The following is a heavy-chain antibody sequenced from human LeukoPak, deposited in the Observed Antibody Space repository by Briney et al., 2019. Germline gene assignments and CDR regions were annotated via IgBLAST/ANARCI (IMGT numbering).Heavy chain of an antibody. CDR2: IYYSGST. J-gene: IGHJ3*02. D-gene: IGHD1-26*01. CDR3: AKYSGSQAGAFDI. V-gene: IGHV4-59*01. CDR1: GGSISSYY. Sequence: SETLSLTCTVSGGSISSYYWSWIRQPPGKGLEWIGYIYYSGSTNYNPSLKSRVTISVDTSKNQFSLKLSSVTAADTAVYYCAKYSGSQAGAFDIWGQGTMVTVSS.